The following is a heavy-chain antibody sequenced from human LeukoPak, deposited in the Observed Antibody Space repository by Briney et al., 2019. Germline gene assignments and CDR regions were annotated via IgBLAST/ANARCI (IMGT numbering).Heavy chain of an antibody. V-gene: IGHV4-39*01. D-gene: IGHD3-3*01. CDR3: ARQGGLRFLEWLPEPHYYYGMDV. Sequence: SSETLSLTCTVSGGSISSSSYYWGWIRQPPGKGLEWIGSIYYSGSTYYNPSLKSRVTISVDTSKNQFSLKLSSVTAADTAVYYCARQGGLRFLEWLPEPHYYYGMDVWGQGTTVTVSS. J-gene: IGHJ6*02. CDR2: IYYSGST. CDR1: GGSISSSSYY.